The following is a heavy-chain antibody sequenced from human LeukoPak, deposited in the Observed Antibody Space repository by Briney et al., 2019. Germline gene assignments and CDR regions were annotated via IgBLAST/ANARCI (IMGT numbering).Heavy chain of an antibody. Sequence: PSETLSLTCTVSGGSISRSSYYWGWIRQPPGKGLEWIGSIYYSGSTYYNPSLKSRVTISVDTSKNQFSLKLSSVTAADTAVYYCARTWYSGSYYSGALEDYWGQGTLVTVSS. CDR3: ARTWYSGSYYSGALEDY. CDR2: IYYSGST. V-gene: IGHV4-39*01. J-gene: IGHJ4*02. CDR1: GGSISRSSYY. D-gene: IGHD1-26*01.